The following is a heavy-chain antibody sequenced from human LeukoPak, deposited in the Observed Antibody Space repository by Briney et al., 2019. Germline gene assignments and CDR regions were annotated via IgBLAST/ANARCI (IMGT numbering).Heavy chain of an antibody. CDR1: GGSISSYY. Sequence: SETLSLTCTVSGGSISSYYWSWIRQPPGKGLEWIGYIYYSGSTNYNPSLKRRVTISVDTSKNQFSLKLSSVTAADTAVYYCARHVLAAAVLFDYWGQGTLVTVSS. V-gene: IGHV4-59*08. CDR2: IYYSGST. J-gene: IGHJ4*02. CDR3: ARHVLAAAVLFDY. D-gene: IGHD6-13*01.